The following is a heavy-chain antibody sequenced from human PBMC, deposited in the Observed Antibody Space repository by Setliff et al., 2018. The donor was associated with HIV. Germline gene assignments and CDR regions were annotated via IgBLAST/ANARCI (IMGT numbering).Heavy chain of an antibody. D-gene: IGHD2-15*01. Sequence: PGGSLRLSCAASGFSFSTYGMHWVRQAPGKGLEWVSYISGLGGGTIYYADSVRGRFTISRDDAEKSVYLQMNSLRAEDTAVYYCARAGVVEGYYYYYYMDVWGKGTTVTVSS. CDR3: ARAGVVEGYYYYYYMDV. CDR1: GFSFSTYG. V-gene: IGHV3-48*01. J-gene: IGHJ6*03. CDR2: ISGLGGGTI.